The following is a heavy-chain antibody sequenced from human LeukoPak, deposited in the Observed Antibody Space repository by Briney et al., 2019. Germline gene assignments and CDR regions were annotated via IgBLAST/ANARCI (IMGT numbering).Heavy chain of an antibody. V-gene: IGHV3-48*04. Sequence: GGSLRLSCAASGFTFSSYDMNWVRQAPGKGLEWVSYISSSSSTRHYADSVKGRLTISRDNAKNSLYLQMNSLRAEDTAVYYCTELDCSSTSCHDYWGQGTLVTVSS. J-gene: IGHJ4*02. D-gene: IGHD2-2*01. CDR2: ISSSSSTR. CDR1: GFTFSSYD. CDR3: TELDCSSTSCHDY.